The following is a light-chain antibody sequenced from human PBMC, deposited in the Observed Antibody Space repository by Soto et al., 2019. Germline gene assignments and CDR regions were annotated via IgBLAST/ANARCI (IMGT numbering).Light chain of an antibody. J-gene: IGLJ2*01. Sequence: QSVLTQPPSVSAAPGQKVSISCSGSSSNVGKNFVSWYQHVPGKAPKLLIYDNQKRPSGIPDRCSASKSGTLATLDITGLQTGDEADYYCGTWDSSLTIGVIFGGGTKLTVL. CDR2: DNQ. CDR1: SSNVGKNF. V-gene: IGLV1-51*01. CDR3: GTWDSSLTIGVI.